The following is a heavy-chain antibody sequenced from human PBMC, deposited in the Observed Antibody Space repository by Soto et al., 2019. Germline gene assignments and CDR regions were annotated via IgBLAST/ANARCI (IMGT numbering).Heavy chain of an antibody. CDR2: VIPIFGTA. Sequence: QVQLVQSGAEVKKPGSSVKVSCKASGGTFSSYAISWVRQAPGQGLEWMGGVIPIFGTANYAQKFQGRVRITADDSTSPAYMELSSLRSEDTAVYYCARSLGSGWYELGYWGQGTLVTVSS. V-gene: IGHV1-69*12. J-gene: IGHJ4*02. CDR3: ARSLGSGWYELGY. D-gene: IGHD6-19*01. CDR1: GGTFSSYA.